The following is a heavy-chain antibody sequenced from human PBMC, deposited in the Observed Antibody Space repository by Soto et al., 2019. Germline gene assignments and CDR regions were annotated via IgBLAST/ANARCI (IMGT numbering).Heavy chain of an antibody. V-gene: IGHV2-5*01. J-gene: IGHJ5*02. CDR2: IYWNDDK. D-gene: IGHD4-17*01. CDR3: AHRGYGDYPRDNWFDT. CDR1: GFSLSTGGRG. Sequence: QITLKESGPTLVKPTHALTLTCSFSGFSLSTGGRGVGWIRQPPVNALEWVALIYWNDDKRFSPSLRSRLTITKDTSKNPVVLTMTNVDPVDTATYYCAHRGYGDYPRDNWFDTWGQGPLVTVS.